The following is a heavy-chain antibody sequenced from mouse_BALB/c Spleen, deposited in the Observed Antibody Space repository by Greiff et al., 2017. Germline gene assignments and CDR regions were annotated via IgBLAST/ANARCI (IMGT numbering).Heavy chain of an antibody. J-gene: IGHJ3*01. V-gene: IGHV7-3*02. CDR2: IRNKANGYTT. Sequence: EVQLVESGGGLVQPGGSLRLSCATSGFTFTDYYMSWVRQPPGKALEWLGFIRNKANGYTTEYSASVKGRFTISRDNSQSILYLQMNTLRAEDSATYYCARDIKFITTVPFAYWGQGTLVTVSA. CDR3: ARDIKFITTVPFAY. CDR1: GFTFTDYY. D-gene: IGHD1-1*01.